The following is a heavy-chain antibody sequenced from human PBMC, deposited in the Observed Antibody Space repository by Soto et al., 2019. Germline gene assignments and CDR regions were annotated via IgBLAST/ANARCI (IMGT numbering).Heavy chain of an antibody. Sequence: GASVKASCKASGYTFTGYYIHWVRQAPGQGLEWMGWINPNNGGTNYAQNFQGWVTMTRDTSISTAYMEVTRLKSDDTAVYYCAREHYGSGKVFDYWGPGTLVTVSS. D-gene: IGHD3-10*01. CDR1: GYTFTGYY. CDR2: INPNNGGT. V-gene: IGHV1-2*04. CDR3: AREHYGSGKVFDY. J-gene: IGHJ4*02.